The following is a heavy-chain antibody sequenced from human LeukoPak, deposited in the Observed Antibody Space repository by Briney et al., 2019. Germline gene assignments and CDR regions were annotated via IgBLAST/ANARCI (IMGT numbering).Heavy chain of an antibody. D-gene: IGHD3-10*01. J-gene: IGHJ4*02. Sequence: SETLSLTCTVSGGSISSSSYYWGWIRQPPGKGLEWIGSIYYSGSTYYNPSLKSRVTISVDTSKNQFSLNLTSVTAADTAVYYCARPRLLYGSGPILVWGQGNLVTVSS. CDR3: ARPRLLYGSGPILV. CDR2: IYYSGST. V-gene: IGHV4-39*07. CDR1: GGSISSSSYY.